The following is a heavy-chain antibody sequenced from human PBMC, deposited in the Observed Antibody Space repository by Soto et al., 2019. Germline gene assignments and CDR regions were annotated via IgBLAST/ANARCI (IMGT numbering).Heavy chain of an antibody. Sequence: SETLSLTCTVSGGSISSYYWSWIRQPPGKGLEWIGYIYYSGSTNYNPSLKSRVTISVDTSKNQFSLKLSSVTAADAAVYYCARCSYGDYENWFDPWGQGALVTVSS. CDR1: GGSISSYY. J-gene: IGHJ5*02. CDR3: ARCSYGDYENWFDP. CDR2: IYYSGST. V-gene: IGHV4-59*08. D-gene: IGHD4-17*01.